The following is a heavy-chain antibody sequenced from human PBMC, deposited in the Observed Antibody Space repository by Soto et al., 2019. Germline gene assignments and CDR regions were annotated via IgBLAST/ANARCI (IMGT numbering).Heavy chain of an antibody. CDR1: GYTFTSYD. V-gene: IGHV1-8*01. CDR3: ARGLVFIGFYDCHGMDV. CDR2: MNPNSGNT. D-gene: IGHD3-22*01. J-gene: IGHJ6*02. Sequence: AAVKCSFKASGYTFTSYDINWVRQATGQGLDCMGWMNPNSGNTGYAQKLQGRVTMTRNTSISTAYMELSSLRSEDTAVYYCARGLVFIGFYDCHGMDVCGQGTTVTVS.